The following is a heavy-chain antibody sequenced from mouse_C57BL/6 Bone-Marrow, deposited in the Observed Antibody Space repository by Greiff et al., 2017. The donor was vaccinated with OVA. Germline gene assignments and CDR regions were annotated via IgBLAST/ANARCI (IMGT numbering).Heavy chain of an antibody. Sequence: QVQLQQSGPGLVQPSQSLSITCTVSGFSLTSYGVHWVRQSPGKGLEWLGVIWRGGSTDYNAAFMSRLSITKDNSKSQVFFKMNSLQADDTAIYYCVGEIYYYFYYFDYWGQGTTLTVSS. V-gene: IGHV2-5*01. J-gene: IGHJ2*01. CDR3: VGEIYYYFYYFDY. D-gene: IGHD1-1*01. CDR2: IWRGGST. CDR1: GFSLTSYG.